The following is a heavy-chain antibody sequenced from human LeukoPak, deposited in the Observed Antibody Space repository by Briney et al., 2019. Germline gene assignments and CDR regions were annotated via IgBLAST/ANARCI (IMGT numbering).Heavy chain of an antibody. J-gene: IGHJ4*02. Sequence: SETLSLTCTVSGGSISSYYWSWIRQPAGKGLEWIGRIYTSGSTNYNPSLKSRVTISVDTSKNQFSLKLNSVTAAGTAVYYCARLGGTGTDFDYWGQGTLVTVSS. CDR1: GGSISSYY. D-gene: IGHD1-1*01. CDR2: IYTSGST. CDR3: ARLGGTGTDFDY. V-gene: IGHV4-4*07.